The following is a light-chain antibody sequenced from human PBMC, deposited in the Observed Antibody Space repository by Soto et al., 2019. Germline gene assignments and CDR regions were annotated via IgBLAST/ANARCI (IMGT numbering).Light chain of an antibody. CDR1: QGITND. Sequence: DIQLTQSPSFLSASVGDRVTITCRASQGITNDLAWYQQKPGKAPKLLIYAASSLQRGVPSTFSGSGFGTEFTLTISSLQPEDFATYFCQQFNSDPVTFGPGTTVDFK. V-gene: IGKV1-9*01. CDR3: QQFNSDPVT. J-gene: IGKJ3*01. CDR2: AAS.